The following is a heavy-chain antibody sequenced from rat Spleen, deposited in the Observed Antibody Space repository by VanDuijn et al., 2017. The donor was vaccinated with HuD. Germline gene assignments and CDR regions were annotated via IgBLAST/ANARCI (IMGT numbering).Heavy chain of an antibody. CDR3: ARRHYGYTDYFDY. CDR1: GFTFSDYN. D-gene: IGHD1-9*01. CDR2: ISYDGSST. Sequence: EVQLVESGGGLVQPGRSLKLSCAASGFTFSDYNMAWVRQAPKKGLEWVASISYDGSSTYYRDSVKGRFTISRENAKNTLYLQMNSLRSEDTAIYYCARRHYGYTDYFDYWGQGVMVTVSS. J-gene: IGHJ2*01. V-gene: IGHV5-22*01.